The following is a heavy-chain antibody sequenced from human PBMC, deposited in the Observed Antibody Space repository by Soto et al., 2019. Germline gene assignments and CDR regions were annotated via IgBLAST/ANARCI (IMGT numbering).Heavy chain of an antibody. CDR3: ARAQFYSGSGNYHNLMFDP. J-gene: IGHJ5*02. D-gene: IGHD3-10*01. CDR2: IYESGTI. CDR1: GGSIGGAGYS. Sequence: SETLSLTCAVSGGSIGGAGYSWSWIRQPPGGGLDWIGYIYESGTILYNPSLKTRLTISLNWSDKQFSLTLNPVTAADTAVYYCARAQFYSGSGNYHNLMFDPWGPGTHVTVSS. V-gene: IGHV4-30-2*01.